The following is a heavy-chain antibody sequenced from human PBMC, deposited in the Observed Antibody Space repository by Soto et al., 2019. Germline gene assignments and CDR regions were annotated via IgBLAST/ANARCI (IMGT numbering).Heavy chain of an antibody. J-gene: IGHJ4*02. Sequence: GGSLRLSCAASGFTFANSWMHWIRQAPGKGPEWVSRVAGDGHTIQYADSVKGRFTVSRDNAKNTLYLQMNSLRAEDTAVYYCATAEVDYWGPGTLVTVSS. V-gene: IGHV3-74*01. CDR3: ATAEVDY. CDR1: GFTFANSW. CDR2: VAGDGHTI.